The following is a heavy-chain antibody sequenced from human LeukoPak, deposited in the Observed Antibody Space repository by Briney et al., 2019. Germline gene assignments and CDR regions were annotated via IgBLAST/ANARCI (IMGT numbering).Heavy chain of an antibody. CDR3: ARDQYDTWSRRGNFDS. D-gene: IGHD3-3*01. V-gene: IGHV3-30*04. Sequence: PGGSLRLSCAASGFTFSNYAMHWVRQAPDKGLEWVAVVSYDGSNKYYADSVKGRFTISRDNTKNSLYLQMNSLRVEDTAVFYCARDQYDTWSRRGNFDSWGQGTLVIVSS. J-gene: IGHJ4*02. CDR1: GFTFSNYA. CDR2: VSYDGSNK.